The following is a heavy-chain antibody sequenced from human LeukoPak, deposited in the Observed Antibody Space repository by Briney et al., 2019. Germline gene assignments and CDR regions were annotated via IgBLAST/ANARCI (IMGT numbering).Heavy chain of an antibody. CDR1: GGTFSNYA. V-gene: IGHV1-18*01. J-gene: IGHJ4*02. Sequence: ASVKVSCKASGGTFSNYAISWVRQAPGQGLEWMGWISAYNGNTNYAQKLQGRVTMTTDTSTSTAYMELRSLRSDDTAVYYCARRANWKSDYWGQGTLVTVSS. D-gene: IGHD1-1*01. CDR2: ISAYNGNT. CDR3: ARRANWKSDY.